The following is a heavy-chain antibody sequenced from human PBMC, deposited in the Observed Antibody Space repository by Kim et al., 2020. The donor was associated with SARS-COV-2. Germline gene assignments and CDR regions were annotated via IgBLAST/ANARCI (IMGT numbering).Heavy chain of an antibody. CDR2: IYYSGIT. Sequence: SETLSLTCTVSGGSISSDYWSWIRQPPGKGLEWIGYIYYSGITNYNPSLKSRVTISVDTSKNQFSLRLSSVTAADTAVYYCASSGGNTLYDIYHWGQGTLGTVSP. D-gene: IGHD3-9*01. J-gene: IGHJ5*02. CDR3: ASSGGNTLYDIYH. V-gene: IGHV4-59*13. CDR1: GGSISSDY.